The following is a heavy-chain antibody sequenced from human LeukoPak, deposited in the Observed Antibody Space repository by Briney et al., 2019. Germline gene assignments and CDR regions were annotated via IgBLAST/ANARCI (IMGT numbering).Heavy chain of an antibody. CDR1: GFTFSSYA. Sequence: GRSLRLSCAASGFTFSSYAMHWVRQPPSKGLEWVAVISYDGSNKYYADSVKGRFTISTDHPKNTLYLQMNSLRAEDTAVYFCAKRGVVIRVILVGFHKEAYYFDSWGQGALVTVSS. CDR3: AKRGVVIRVILVGFHKEAYYFDS. D-gene: IGHD3-22*01. CDR2: ISYDGSNK. V-gene: IGHV3-30*04. J-gene: IGHJ4*02.